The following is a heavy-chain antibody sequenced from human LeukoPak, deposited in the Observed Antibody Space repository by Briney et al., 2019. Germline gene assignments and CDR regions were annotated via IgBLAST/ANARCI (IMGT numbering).Heavy chain of an antibody. CDR2: IYYSGST. CDR1: GGSISSYY. V-gene: IGHV4-59*01. J-gene: IGHJ5*02. D-gene: IGHD6-13*01. Sequence: PSETLSLTCTVSGGSISSYYWSWIRQPPGKGLEWIGYIYYSGSTNYNPSLKSRVTISVDTSKNQFSLKLSSVTASDTAVYYCARARQNRSSWYRLKRWFDPWGQGTLVTVSS. CDR3: ARARQNRSSWYRLKRWFDP.